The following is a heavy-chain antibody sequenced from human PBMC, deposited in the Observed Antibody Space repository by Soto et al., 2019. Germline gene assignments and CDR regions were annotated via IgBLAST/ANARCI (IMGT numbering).Heavy chain of an antibody. J-gene: IGHJ5*02. CDR2: IAYSGVT. CDR1: GASVTGGDSY. V-gene: IGHV4-61*08. D-gene: IGHD1-26*01. CDR3: ARDFGSSGIGP. Sequence: SETLSLTCAVSGASVTGGDSYWSWIRKPPGKGLEWIGYIAYSGVTYYNPSLRSRVTLSADRSKNKFSLTLKSVTAADMAVYFCARDFGSSGIGPWGQGTSVTRLL.